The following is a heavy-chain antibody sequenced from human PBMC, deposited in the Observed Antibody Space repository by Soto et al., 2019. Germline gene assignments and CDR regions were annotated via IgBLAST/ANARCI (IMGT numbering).Heavy chain of an antibody. J-gene: IGHJ3*01. CDR1: GFSFSSYG. D-gene: IGHD1-26*01. CDR2: IWYGGSNK. Sequence: PWGSLRLSCVASGFSFSSYGMHWVRQAPGKGLDWVAVIWYGGSNKYYAESVKGRFTISRDNSKNTLYVQMNSLTVEDTAVYYCARAQYIASYFDACAVWGQGTMVTVXS. CDR3: ARAQYIASYFDACAV. V-gene: IGHV3-33*03.